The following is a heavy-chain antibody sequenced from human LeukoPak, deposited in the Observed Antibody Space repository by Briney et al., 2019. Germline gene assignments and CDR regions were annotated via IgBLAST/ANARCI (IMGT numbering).Heavy chain of an antibody. D-gene: IGHD5-12*01. CDR3: ARAVDIVAPFDY. J-gene: IGHJ4*02. Sequence: GASVKVSCKASGYTFTGYYMHWVRQAPRQGLEWMGWINPNSGGTNYAQKFQGRVTMTRDTSISTAYMELSRLRSDDTAVYYCARAVDIVAPFDYWGQGTLVTVSS. CDR2: INPNSGGT. CDR1: GYTFTGYY. V-gene: IGHV1-2*02.